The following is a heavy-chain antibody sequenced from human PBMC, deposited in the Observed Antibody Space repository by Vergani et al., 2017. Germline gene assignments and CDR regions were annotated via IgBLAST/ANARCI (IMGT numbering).Heavy chain of an antibody. Sequence: QVQLQESGPGLVKPSETLSLTCTVSGGSIRSYYWSWIRQPAGKGLEWIWRIYTSGSTNYNPSLKSRVTISVDTSKNHFSLKLSSVTAADTAVYDCASSGDKLGEREFDYWGQGTLGTVSS. CDR3: ASSGDKLGEREFDY. J-gene: IGHJ4*02. CDR2: IYTSGST. D-gene: IGHD7-27*01. V-gene: IGHV4-4*07. CDR1: GGSIRSYY.